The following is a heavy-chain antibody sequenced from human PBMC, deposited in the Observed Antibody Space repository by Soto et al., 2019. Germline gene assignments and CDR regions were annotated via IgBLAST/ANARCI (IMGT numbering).Heavy chain of an antibody. CDR1: GYTFTSYG. CDR3: ARDRMYYYDSSGPIFDY. D-gene: IGHD3-22*01. V-gene: IGHV1-18*01. J-gene: IGHJ4*02. CDR2: ISAYNGNT. Sequence: ASVKVSCKASGYTFTSYGISGVRQAPGQGLEWMGWISAYNGNTNYAQKLQGRVTMTTDTSTSTAYMELRSLRSDDTAVYYCARDRMYYYDSSGPIFDYWGQGTLVTVSS.